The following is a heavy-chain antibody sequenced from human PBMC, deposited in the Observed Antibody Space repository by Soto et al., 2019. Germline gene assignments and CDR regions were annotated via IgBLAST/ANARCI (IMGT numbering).Heavy chain of an antibody. CDR1: GYSFTSYW. D-gene: IGHD6-6*01. CDR3: ARTSDAGARTNWFDP. J-gene: IGHJ5*02. V-gene: IGHV5-51*01. Sequence: PGESLKISCKGSGYSFTSYWIGWVRQMPGKGLEWMGIIYPGDSDTRYSPSFQGQVTISADKSISTAYLQWSSLKASDTAMYYCARTSDAGARTNWFDPWCQGTLVTGFS. CDR2: IYPGDSDT.